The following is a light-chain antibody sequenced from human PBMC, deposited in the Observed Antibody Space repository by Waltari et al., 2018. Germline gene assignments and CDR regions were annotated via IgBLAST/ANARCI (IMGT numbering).Light chain of an antibody. J-gene: IGKJ1*01. Sequence: EVVLTQSPGTLSLSPGETATLPCRASQNIGRYLVWYQQKSGQAPRLLIYGASTRATGIPDRFSGSGSGTDFSLTISRLEAEDFAVYYCQNHERLPATFGQGTKVEIK. V-gene: IGKV3-20*01. CDR1: QNIGRY. CDR2: GAS. CDR3: QNHERLPAT.